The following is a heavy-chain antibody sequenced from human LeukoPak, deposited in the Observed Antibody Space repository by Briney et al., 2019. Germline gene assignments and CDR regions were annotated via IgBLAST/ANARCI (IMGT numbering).Heavy chain of an antibody. D-gene: IGHD3-22*01. Sequence: PSETLSLTCTVSGGSVSSGSYYWSWIRQPPGKGLEWIGYIYYSGSTNYNPSLKSRVTISVDTSKNQFSLKLSSVAAADTAVYYCARVEFSSSGYLFDYWGQGTLVTVSS. CDR2: IYYSGST. CDR3: ARVEFSSSGYLFDY. V-gene: IGHV4-61*01. J-gene: IGHJ4*02. CDR1: GGSVSSGSYY.